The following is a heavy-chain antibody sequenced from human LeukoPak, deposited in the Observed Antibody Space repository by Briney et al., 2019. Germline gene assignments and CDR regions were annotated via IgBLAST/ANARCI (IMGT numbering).Heavy chain of an antibody. CDR2: FDPEDGET. D-gene: IGHD6-6*01. J-gene: IGHJ6*02. CDR1: GYTLTELS. CDR3: AGIRQLVRYYYYGMDV. V-gene: IGHV1-24*01. Sequence: GASVKVSCKVSGYTLTELSMHWVRQAPGKGLEWMGGFDPEDGETIYAQKFQGRVTMTEDTSTDTACMELSSLRSEDTAVYYCAGIRQLVRYYYYGMDVWGQGTTVTVSS.